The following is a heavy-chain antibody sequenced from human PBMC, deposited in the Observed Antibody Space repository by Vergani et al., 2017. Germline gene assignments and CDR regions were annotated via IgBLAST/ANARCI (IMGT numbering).Heavy chain of an antibody. Sequence: QVQLVQSGAEVKKPGASVKVSCKASGYTFTSYGISWVRQAPGQGLEWMGWISAYNGNTNYAQKLQGRVTMTTDTSTSTAYMELSSLRSEDTAVYYCARGLDSSSWYSRGVYYFDYWGQGTLVTVSS. D-gene: IGHD6-13*01. J-gene: IGHJ4*02. CDR1: GYTFTSYG. CDR3: ARGLDSSSWYSRGVYYFDY. CDR2: ISAYNGNT. V-gene: IGHV1-18*01.